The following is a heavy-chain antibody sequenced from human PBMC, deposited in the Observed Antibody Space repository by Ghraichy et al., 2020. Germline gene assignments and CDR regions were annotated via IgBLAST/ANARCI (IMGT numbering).Heavy chain of an antibody. CDR1: GFTFSSYA. CDR3: GKAVALDGYSYYYMDV. Sequence: GGSLRLSCAASGFTFSSYALTWVRQAPGKGLEWVSVISGSGGRIIYADSVKGRFTISRDNSKNTLYLQMDSLRAEDSAIYYCGKAVALDGYSYYYMDVWGTGTTVTVSS. J-gene: IGHJ6*03. V-gene: IGHV3-23*01. D-gene: IGHD2-8*02. CDR2: ISGSGGRI.